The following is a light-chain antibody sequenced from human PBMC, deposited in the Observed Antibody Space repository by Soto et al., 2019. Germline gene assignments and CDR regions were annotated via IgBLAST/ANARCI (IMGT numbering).Light chain of an antibody. CDR1: QSLVYSGGNSY. CDR3: MQGTHWPWT. CDR2: KAS. J-gene: IGKJ1*01. Sequence: DVVLTQSPLSLPVALGQPAAISCRSSQSLVYSGGNSYLNWFQQRPGQSPRRLIYKASNRDPGVPDRFSGSGSGTDFTLKISRVEAEDVGVCYCMQGTHWPWTFGQGTKVEIK. V-gene: IGKV2-30*01.